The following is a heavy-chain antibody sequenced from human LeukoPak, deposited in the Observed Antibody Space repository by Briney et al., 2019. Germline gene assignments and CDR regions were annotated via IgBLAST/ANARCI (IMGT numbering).Heavy chain of an antibody. CDR2: INPNSGGT. D-gene: IGHD4-17*01. CDR1: GYTFTGYY. J-gene: IGHJ6*03. V-gene: IGHV1-2*02. Sequence: ASVKVSCKASGYTFTGYYMHWVRQAPGQGLEWMGWINPNSGGTNYAQKFQGRVTMTRDTSISTAYMELSRLRSEDTAVYYCARDDYGDYARDYYYYMDVWGKGTTVTVSS. CDR3: ARDDYGDYARDYYYYMDV.